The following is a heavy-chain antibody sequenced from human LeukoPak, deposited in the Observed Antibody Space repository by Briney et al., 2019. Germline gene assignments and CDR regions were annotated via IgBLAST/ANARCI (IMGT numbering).Heavy chain of an antibody. V-gene: IGHV1-2*02. CDR1: GYTFTGYY. CDR3: ARGLAAAGPHY. D-gene: IGHD6-13*01. CDR2: INPNSGGT. Sequence: ASVKVSCKASGYTFTGYYMHWVRQAPGQGLEGRGWINPNSGGTNYAQKFQGRVTMTRDTSTSTAYMELSRLRSDDTAVYYCARGLAAAGPHYWGQGTLVSVSS. J-gene: IGHJ4*02.